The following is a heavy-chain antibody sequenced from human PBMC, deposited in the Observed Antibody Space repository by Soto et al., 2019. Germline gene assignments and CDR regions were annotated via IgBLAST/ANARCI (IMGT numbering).Heavy chain of an antibody. CDR1: GFTFSNAW. J-gene: IGHJ3*02. D-gene: IGHD3-16*02. CDR2: ISGSGGST. Sequence: GGSLRLSCAASGFTFSNAWINWVRQAPEKGLEWVSAISGSGGSTYYADSVKGRFTISRDNSKNTLYLQMNSLRAEDTAVYYCAKVYQGPRVIRAFDIWGQGTMVTVSS. V-gene: IGHV3-23*01. CDR3: AKVYQGPRVIRAFDI.